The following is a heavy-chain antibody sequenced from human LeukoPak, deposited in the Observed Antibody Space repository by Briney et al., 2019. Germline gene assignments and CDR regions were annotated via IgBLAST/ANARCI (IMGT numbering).Heavy chain of an antibody. Sequence: ASVKVSCKASGYTFISYDINWVRQATGQGLEWMGWTNPNSGNTGYAQKFQGRVTMTRNTSISTAYMELSSLRSEDTAVYYCARGLRAKWYCSGGSCVGRWFDPWGQGTLVTVSS. CDR2: TNPNSGNT. D-gene: IGHD2-15*01. J-gene: IGHJ5*02. CDR1: GYTFISYD. CDR3: ARGLRAKWYCSGGSCVGRWFDP. V-gene: IGHV1-8*01.